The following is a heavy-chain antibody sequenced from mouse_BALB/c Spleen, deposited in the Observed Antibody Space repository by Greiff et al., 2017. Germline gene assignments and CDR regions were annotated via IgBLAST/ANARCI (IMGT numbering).Heavy chain of an antibody. D-gene: IGHD1-1*01. CDR1: GYSITSGYS. J-gene: IGHJ4*01. CDR3: AREGTTVVATRGNAMDY. CDR2: IHYSGST. Sequence: EVKLVESGPDLVKPSQSLSLTCTVTGYSITSGYSWHWIRQFPGNKLEWMGYIHYSGSTNYNPSLKSRISITRDTSKNQFFLQLNSVTTEDTATYYCAREGTTVVATRGNAMDYWGQGTSVTVSS. V-gene: IGHV3-1*02.